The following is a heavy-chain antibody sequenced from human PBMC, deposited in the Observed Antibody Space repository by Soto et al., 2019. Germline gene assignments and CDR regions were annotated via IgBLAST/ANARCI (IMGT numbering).Heavy chain of an antibody. CDR2: IYYSGST. CDR3: AREGPNYYDSSGYYYYFDY. D-gene: IGHD3-22*01. V-gene: IGHV4-59*01. Sequence: KPSETLSLTCTVSGGSISSYYWSWIRQPPGKGLEWIGYIYYSGSTNYNPSLKSRVTISVDTSKNQFSLKLSSVTAADTAVYYCAREGPNYYDSSGYYYYFDYWGQGTLVTVSS. J-gene: IGHJ4*02. CDR1: GGSISSYY.